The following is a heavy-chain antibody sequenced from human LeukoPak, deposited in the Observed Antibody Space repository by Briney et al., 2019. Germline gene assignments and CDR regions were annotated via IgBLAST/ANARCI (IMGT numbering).Heavy chain of an antibody. Sequence: GGSLRLSWVASESTFSSYAMSWVRQAPGKGLEWVSAILPSGVNKYYAASVRGWFTISRDNSTNTLSLQMNGLSAADSDMYYCAKEGDSSGWYWDYWGLGTLVTVSS. CDR2: ILPSGVNK. D-gene: IGHD6-19*01. CDR3: AKEGDSSGWYWDY. CDR1: ESTFSSYA. J-gene: IGHJ4*02. V-gene: IGHV3-23*01.